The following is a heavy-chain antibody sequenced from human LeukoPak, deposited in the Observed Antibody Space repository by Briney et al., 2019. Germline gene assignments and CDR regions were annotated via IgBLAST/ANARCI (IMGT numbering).Heavy chain of an antibody. Sequence: SLRLSCAASGFTFDDNTTGCVRQEPGDWLGWVSLISLDAASTTYAYSVKGRFTISRDNSKNSLYLQMNSLRTEDTALYFCAKDHYYGSGSYSRWVYFDYWGQGTLVTVSS. V-gene: IGHV3-43*01. CDR3: AKDHYYGSGSYSRWVYFDY. D-gene: IGHD3-10*01. CDR2: ISLDAAST. CDR1: GFTFDDNT. J-gene: IGHJ4*02.